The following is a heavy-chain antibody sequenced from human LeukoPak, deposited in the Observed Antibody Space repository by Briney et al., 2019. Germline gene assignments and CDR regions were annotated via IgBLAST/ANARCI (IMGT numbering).Heavy chain of an antibody. CDR3: ARNHRGLLDY. Sequence: GGSLRLSCAASGFTFSSYAMYWVRQAPGKGLEWVSGIFGSGGSTHYADSVKGRFTISRDNSKNTVYLQMNSLRAEDTAVYYCARNHRGLLDYWGQGTLVTVSS. V-gene: IGHV3-23*01. CDR2: IFGSGGST. J-gene: IGHJ4*02. CDR1: GFTFSSYA. D-gene: IGHD3-10*01.